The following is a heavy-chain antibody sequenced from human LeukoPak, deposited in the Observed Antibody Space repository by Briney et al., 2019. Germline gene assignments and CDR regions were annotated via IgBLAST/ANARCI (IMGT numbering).Heavy chain of an antibody. D-gene: IGHD2-15*01. CDR3: ARAPGYCSGGSCYAYYMDV. CDR1: GGSISSSSYY. V-gene: IGHV4-39*01. Sequence: SETLSLTCTVSGGSISSSSYYWGWIRQPPGKGLEWIGSIYYSGSTYYNPSLKSRVTISVDTSKNQISLKLSSMTAADTAVYYCARAPGYCSGGSCYAYYMDVWGKGTTVTVSS. J-gene: IGHJ6*03. CDR2: IYYSGST.